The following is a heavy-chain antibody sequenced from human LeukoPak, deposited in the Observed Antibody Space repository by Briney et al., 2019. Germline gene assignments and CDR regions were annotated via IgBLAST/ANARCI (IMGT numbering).Heavy chain of an antibody. J-gene: IGHJ3*01. CDR2: IYASGST. Sequence: SETLSLTCTVSGGSISTYYWGLIRQPAGKGLEWIGRIYASGSTNYNPSLKSRVTMSLDTSKNQFSLRLTSVTAADTAVYYCAREYSSSSGKNAFDVWGQGTMVTVSS. V-gene: IGHV4-4*07. CDR3: AREYSSSSGKNAFDV. D-gene: IGHD6-6*01. CDR1: GGSISTYY.